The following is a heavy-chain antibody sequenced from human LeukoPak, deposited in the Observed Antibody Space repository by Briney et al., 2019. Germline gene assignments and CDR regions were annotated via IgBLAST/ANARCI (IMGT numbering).Heavy chain of an antibody. CDR3: AKADNYDFWSGYIYRPGFDY. CDR2: IYYDGSIE. J-gene: IGHJ4*02. V-gene: IGHV3-33*06. Sequence: GGSLRLSCAASGFTFRNHGMHWVRQAPGKGLEWAAVIYYDGSIEYYADSVKGRFTISRDNSKNTLYLQMNSLRAEDTAVYYCAKADNYDFWSGYIYRPGFDYWGQGTLVTVSS. CDR1: GFTFRNHG. D-gene: IGHD3-3*01.